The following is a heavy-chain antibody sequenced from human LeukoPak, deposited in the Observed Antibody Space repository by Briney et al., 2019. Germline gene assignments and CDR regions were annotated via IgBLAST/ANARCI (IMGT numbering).Heavy chain of an antibody. CDR3: ARDPSGAVAGNY. D-gene: IGHD6-19*01. CDR1: GFTFSSYS. Sequence: GGSLRLXCAASGFTFSSYSMNWVRQAPGKGLEWVSSISSSSSYIYYADSVKGRFTISRDNAKNSLYLQMNSLRAEDTAVYYCARDPSGAVAGNYWGQGTLVTVSS. V-gene: IGHV3-21*01. CDR2: ISSSSSYI. J-gene: IGHJ4*02.